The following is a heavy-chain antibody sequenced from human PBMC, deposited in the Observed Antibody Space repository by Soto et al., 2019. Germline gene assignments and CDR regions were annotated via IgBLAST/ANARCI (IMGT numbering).Heavy chain of an antibody. V-gene: IGHV3-23*01. CDR3: AKDGGLTKVTHVGY. CDR1: VFTFSSYA. D-gene: IGHD4-4*01. Sequence: PGGSLRLSCAASVFTFSSYAMSWVRHSPGKGLEWVSAISGSGGSTYYADSVKGRFTISRDNSKNTLYLQMNSLRAEDTAVYYCAKDGGLTKVTHVGYWGQGTLVTVSS. J-gene: IGHJ4*02. CDR2: ISGSGGST.